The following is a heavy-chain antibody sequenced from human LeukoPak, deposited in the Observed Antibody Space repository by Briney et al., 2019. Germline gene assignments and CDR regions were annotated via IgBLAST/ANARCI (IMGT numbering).Heavy chain of an antibody. CDR1: GDSVSSGSYY. V-gene: IGHV4-61*01. D-gene: IGHD3-22*01. CDR3: ARGQDDRSGTFDY. Sequence: PSGTLSPTCTVSGDSVSSGSYYLSWIRQPPGKGLDWIAYMSPSGTTNYNPSLKSRVTTSVDTSRTQFSLRLSSVTAADTAVYYCARGQDDRSGTFDYWGQGTLVTVSS. CDR2: MSPSGTT. J-gene: IGHJ4*02.